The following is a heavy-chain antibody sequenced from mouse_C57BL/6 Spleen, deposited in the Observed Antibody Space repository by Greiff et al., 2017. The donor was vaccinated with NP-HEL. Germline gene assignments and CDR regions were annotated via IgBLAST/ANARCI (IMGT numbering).Heavy chain of an antibody. CDR2: ISSGSSTI. CDR3: ARDYYGTGY. D-gene: IGHD1-1*01. J-gene: IGHJ2*01. V-gene: IGHV5-17*01. Sequence: EVKLMESGGGLVKPGGSLKLSCAASGFTFSDYGMHWVRQAPEKGLEWVAYISSGSSTIYYADTVKGRFTISRDNAKNTLFLQMTSLRSEDTAMYYCARDYYGTGYWGQGTTLTVSS. CDR1: GFTFSDYG.